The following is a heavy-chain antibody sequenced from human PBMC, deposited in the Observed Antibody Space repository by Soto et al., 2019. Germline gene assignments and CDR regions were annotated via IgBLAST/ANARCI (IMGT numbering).Heavy chain of an antibody. CDR1: GYSFRSCG. Sequence: ASVKVSCKASGYSFRSCGINWVRQAPGQGLEWRGWVSGYNYNTKYAQKLQGRITVTTETSTNTAYMELRSLRSDDKAVYYCGRSSSMLGAGWSDSWGRGTLVTVSS. V-gene: IGHV1-18*01. CDR3: GRSSSMLGAGWSDS. CDR2: VSGYNYNT. D-gene: IGHD2-8*01. J-gene: IGHJ5*01.